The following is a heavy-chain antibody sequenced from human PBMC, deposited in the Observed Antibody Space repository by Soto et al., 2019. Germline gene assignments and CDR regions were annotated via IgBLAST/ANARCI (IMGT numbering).Heavy chain of an antibody. D-gene: IGHD1-26*01. CDR2: VNWNGGST. J-gene: IGHJ4*02. Sequence: LRLACAASGFTFDDYGMSWARQAPGKGLEWVSGVNWNGGSTGYADSVKGRFTISRDNAKNSLYLQMNSLRAEDTAFYYCVRGASLNFDYWGQGTLVTVSS. CDR1: GFTFDDYG. V-gene: IGHV3-20*04. CDR3: VRGASLNFDY.